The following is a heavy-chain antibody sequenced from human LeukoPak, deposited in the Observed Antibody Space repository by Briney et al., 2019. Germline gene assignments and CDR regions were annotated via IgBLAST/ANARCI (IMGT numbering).Heavy chain of an antibody. CDR1: GGSISSSS. D-gene: IGHD1-26*01. V-gene: IGHV3-21*01. CDR2: ISSSSDYI. J-gene: IGHJ4*02. Sequence: PSETLSLTCTVSGGSISSSSAYWGWIRQPPGKGLEWVSSISSSSDYIYYADSVKGRFTISRDNAKDSLYLQMHSLRADDTAVYFCARDFIVGATVTEPLDYWGQGTLVTVSS. CDR3: ARDFIVGATVTEPLDY.